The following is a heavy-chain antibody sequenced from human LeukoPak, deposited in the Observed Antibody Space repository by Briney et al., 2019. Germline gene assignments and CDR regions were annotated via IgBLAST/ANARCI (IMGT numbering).Heavy chain of an antibody. CDR1: GFSFSDSY. CDR2: ISPRGDIT. CDR3: AKDDDWGRFNH. J-gene: IGHJ1*01. V-gene: IGHV3-11*01. Sequence: PGGSLRLSCAASGFSFSDSYMSWIRQAPGKGLEWVSGISPRGDITYYKDSVRGRFTISRDNFKNTVSLQLNSLRAEDTAMYYCAKDDDWGRFNHWGQGTLVTVSS. D-gene: IGHD3-16*01.